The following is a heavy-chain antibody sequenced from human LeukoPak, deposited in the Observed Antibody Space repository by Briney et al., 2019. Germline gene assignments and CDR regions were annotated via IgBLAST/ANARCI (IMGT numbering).Heavy chain of an antibody. D-gene: IGHD1-26*01. V-gene: IGHV3-74*01. J-gene: IGHJ4*02. CDR3: GRDGQGSTPLDY. CDR1: GFTFNSHW. Sequence: GGSLRLSCAASGFTFNSHWMHWVRQAPGRGLVWVSGISADGSSTRYADSVNGRFTISRDNDKNTLYLQMNSLRAEDTAVYYYGRDGQGSTPLDYWGQGTLVTVSS. CDR2: ISADGSST.